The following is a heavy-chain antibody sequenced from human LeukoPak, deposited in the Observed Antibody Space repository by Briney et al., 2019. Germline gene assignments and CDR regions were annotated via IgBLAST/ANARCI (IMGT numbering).Heavy chain of an antibody. Sequence: GGSLRLSCAASGFTFSSYAMSWVRHAPGKGLEWVSAISGSGGSTYYADSVKGRFTISRDNFKNTLYLQMNSLRAEDTAVYYCAKGVRCYYDILTGYSNWFDPWGQGTLVTVSS. V-gene: IGHV3-23*01. CDR1: GFTFSSYA. CDR3: AKGVRCYYDILTGYSNWFDP. CDR2: ISGSGGST. J-gene: IGHJ5*02. D-gene: IGHD3-9*01.